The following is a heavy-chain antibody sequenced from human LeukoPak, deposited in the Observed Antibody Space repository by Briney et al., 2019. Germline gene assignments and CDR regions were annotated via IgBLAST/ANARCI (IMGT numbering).Heavy chain of an antibody. CDR2: ISAYNGNT. CDR1: GYTFTSYG. V-gene: IGHV1-18*01. J-gene: IGHJ6*02. D-gene: IGHD6-13*01. CDR3: ARDPVSSSWYSYYYYGMDV. Sequence: ASVNVSCKASGYTFTSYGFSWVRQAPGQGLECMGWISAYNGNTKYAQKLQGRVTMTTDTSTSTAYMELRSLRSEDTAVYYCARDPVSSSWYSYYYYGMDVWGQGTTVTVSS.